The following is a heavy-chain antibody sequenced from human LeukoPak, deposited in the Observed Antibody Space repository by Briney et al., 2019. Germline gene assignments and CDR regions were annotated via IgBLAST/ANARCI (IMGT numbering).Heavy chain of an antibody. J-gene: IGHJ4*02. Sequence: ASVKVSCKASGYTFRSHYLHRVRQAPGQGLEWMGMINPSGGTTTYARKFQGRVTMTRDTSTSTVYMELNSLTSEDTAVFYCAREPLRCSYDKCSVKFYFDYWGQGTLVTVSS. V-gene: IGHV1-46*01. CDR3: AREPLRCSYDKCSVKFYFDY. D-gene: IGHD3-10*01. CDR1: GYTFRSHY. CDR2: INPSGGTT.